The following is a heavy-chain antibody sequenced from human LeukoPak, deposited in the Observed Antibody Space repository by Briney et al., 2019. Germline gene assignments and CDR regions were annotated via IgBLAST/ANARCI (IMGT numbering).Heavy chain of an antibody. CDR1: GFTFSSYS. V-gene: IGHV3-21*04. D-gene: IGHD3-22*01. CDR3: ARPPYYYDSSFLRY. Sequence: PGGSLRLSCAASGFTFSSYSMNWVRQAPGKGLEWVSSISSSSYIYYADSVKGRFTISRDNAKNSLYLQMNSLRAEDTAVYYCARPPYYYDSSFLRYWGQGTLVTVSS. J-gene: IGHJ4*02. CDR2: ISSSSYI.